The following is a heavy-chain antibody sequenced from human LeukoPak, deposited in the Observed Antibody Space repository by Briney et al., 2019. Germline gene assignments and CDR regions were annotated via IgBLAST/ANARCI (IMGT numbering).Heavy chain of an antibody. J-gene: IGHJ4*02. D-gene: IGHD6-19*01. V-gene: IGHV3-21*01. Sequence: PGGSLRLSCAASGFTFSSYAMSWVRQAPGKGLEWVSSISSSSSYIYYADSVKGRFTISRDNAKNSLYLQMNSLRAEDTAVYYCARVVAVAEDYWGQGTLVTVSS. CDR2: ISSSSSYI. CDR1: GFTFSSYA. CDR3: ARVVAVAEDY.